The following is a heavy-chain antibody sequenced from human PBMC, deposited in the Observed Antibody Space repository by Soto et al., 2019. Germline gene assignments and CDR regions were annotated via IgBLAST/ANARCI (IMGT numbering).Heavy chain of an antibody. CDR3: AANRGYNYYYGMDV. CDR2: ISGSGDST. V-gene: IGHV3-23*01. CDR1: GFTFSSYA. J-gene: IGHJ6*02. D-gene: IGHD3-22*01. Sequence: PGGSLRLSCAASGFTFSSYAMNWVRQAPGKGLEWVSVISGSGDSTYYADSVKGRFTISRDNSKNTLYLQMNSLRAEDTAVYYCAANRGYNYYYGMDVWGQGTTVTVSS.